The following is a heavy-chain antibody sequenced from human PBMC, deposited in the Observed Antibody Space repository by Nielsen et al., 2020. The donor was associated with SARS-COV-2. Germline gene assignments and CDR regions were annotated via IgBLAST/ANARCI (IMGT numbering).Heavy chain of an antibody. CDR3: ARFRFYGSGSYSIPDDAFDI. D-gene: IGHD3-10*01. J-gene: IGHJ3*02. CDR1: GYTFTSYG. CDR2: ISAYNGNT. V-gene: IGHV1-18*04. Sequence: ASVKVSCKASGYTFTSYGISWVRQAPGQGLEWMGWISAYNGNTNYAQKLQGRVTMTRDTSTSTVYMELSSLRSEDTAVYYCARFRFYGSGSYSIPDDAFDIWGQGTMVTVSS.